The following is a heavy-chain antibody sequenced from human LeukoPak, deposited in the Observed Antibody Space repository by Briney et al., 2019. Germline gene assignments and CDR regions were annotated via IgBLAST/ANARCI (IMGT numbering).Heavy chain of an antibody. V-gene: IGHV3-23*01. CDR1: GFTFSSYA. D-gene: IGHD4-17*01. J-gene: IGHJ4*02. CDR2: ISGGGGST. Sequence: QPGASLRLSCAASGFTFSSYAMSWVRQAPGKGLEWVSAISGGGGSTYYADSVKGRYTISRDNSKNTLYLQMNSLRAEDTAVYYCATPGYGDYFFDYWGQGTLVTVSS. CDR3: ATPGYGDYFFDY.